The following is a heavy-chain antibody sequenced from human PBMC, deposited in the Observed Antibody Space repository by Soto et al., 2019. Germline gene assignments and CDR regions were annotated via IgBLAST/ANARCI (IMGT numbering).Heavy chain of an antibody. V-gene: IGHV4-4*07. CDR3: AREGDDRHFCFDS. CDR2: IYTGGNT. Sequence: QLQESGPGLVKPSETLSLTCNVSGRSMISYYWSWIRQPAGKGLEWIGRIYTGGNTNYNPSLKSRVTMSVDTSKSQFSLSLTSVTAADTAVYYCAREGDDRHFCFDSWGQGTLVTVSS. D-gene: IGHD3-3*02. J-gene: IGHJ4*02. CDR1: GRSMISYY.